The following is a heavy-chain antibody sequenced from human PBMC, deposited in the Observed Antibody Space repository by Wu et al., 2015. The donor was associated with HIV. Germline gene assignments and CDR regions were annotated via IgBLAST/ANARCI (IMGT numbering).Heavy chain of an antibody. CDR3: ARRLEVTNEGHFDY. Sequence: QVQLVQSWAEVRKSGASVKVSCSFSGFTITSYGIHWVQQSPGQGLEWMGWINPGNGSPSYAKKFQGRFTMTRDMSTTTAYTDLSSLTSEDMAVYYYARRLEVTNEGHFDYWGQGTLVTVSS. D-gene: IGHD5-18*01. CDR2: INPGNGSP. J-gene: IGHJ4*02. CDR1: GFTITSYG. V-gene: IGHV1-38-4*01.